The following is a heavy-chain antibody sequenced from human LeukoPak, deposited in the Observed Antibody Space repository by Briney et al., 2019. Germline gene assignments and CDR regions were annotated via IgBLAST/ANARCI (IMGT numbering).Heavy chain of an antibody. Sequence: GGSLRLSCAASAFTVSSNYMSWVRQAPGKGLEWVSVVFSGSTTYYADSVKGRFTISRDNSKNTLYLQMNSLRAEDTAVYYCARGSRSPSGTYHYYFDYWGQGTLVTVSS. D-gene: IGHD1-26*01. CDR3: ARGSRSPSGTYHYYFDY. J-gene: IGHJ4*02. CDR1: AFTVSSNY. CDR2: VFSGSTT. V-gene: IGHV3-53*01.